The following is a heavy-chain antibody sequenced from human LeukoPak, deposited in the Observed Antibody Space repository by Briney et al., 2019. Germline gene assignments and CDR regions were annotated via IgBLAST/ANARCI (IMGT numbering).Heavy chain of an antibody. CDR2: ISHSGSSI. J-gene: IGHJ4*02. CDR3: AMALYY. D-gene: IGHD2/OR15-2a*01. V-gene: IGHV3-23*01. Sequence: PGGSLRLSCAASGFTFSNYLMNWVRQAPGKGLEWVSGISHSGSSIYYADFVKGRFTISRDNSKNTLYLQMDRLRVEDTAVYYCAMALYYWGQGTLVTVSS. CDR1: GFTFSNYL.